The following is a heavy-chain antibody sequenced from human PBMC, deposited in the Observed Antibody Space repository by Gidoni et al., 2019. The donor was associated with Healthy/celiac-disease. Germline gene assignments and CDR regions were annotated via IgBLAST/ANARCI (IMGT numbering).Heavy chain of an antibody. CDR2: IGTAGDT. CDR3: ARGGYDYESLPYWYFDL. V-gene: IGHV3-13*04. J-gene: IGHJ2*01. CDR1: GFTSSSDD. Sequence: EVQLVESGGGLVQPGGSLRRSCAASGFTSSSDDMHWVRQATGKGLEWVSAIGTAGDTYYPGSVKGRFTISRENAKNSLYLQMNSLRAGDTAVYYCARGGYDYESLPYWYFDLWGRGTLVTVSS. D-gene: IGHD3-22*01.